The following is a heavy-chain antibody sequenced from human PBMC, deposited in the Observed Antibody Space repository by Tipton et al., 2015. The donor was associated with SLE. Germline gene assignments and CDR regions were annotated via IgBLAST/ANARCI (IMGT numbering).Heavy chain of an antibody. J-gene: IGHJ4*02. V-gene: IGHV4-34*01. D-gene: IGHD2-15*01. CDR2: INHSGDT. CDR3: AIQVVPGSLFDH. Sequence: TLSLTCDVYGESSSVYYWAWIRQTPGKGLEWIGEINHSGDTHYNPSLMSRLKMSVAKSMNRFSLELTSMTAADTAVYYCAIQVVPGSLFDHWGQGTPVTVSS. CDR1: GESSSVYY.